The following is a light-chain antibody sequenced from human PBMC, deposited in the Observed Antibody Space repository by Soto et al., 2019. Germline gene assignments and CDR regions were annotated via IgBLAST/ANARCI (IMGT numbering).Light chain of an antibody. J-gene: IGKJ1*01. Sequence: DIQMTQSPSTLSASVRDRVTITCRASQSISSWLAWYQQKPGKAPKLLIYDASSLESGVPSRFSGSGSGTEFSLTISSLQPDDFAAYYCQQYNNYPAFGQGTKVDNK. CDR3: QQYNNYPA. V-gene: IGKV1-5*01. CDR2: DAS. CDR1: QSISSW.